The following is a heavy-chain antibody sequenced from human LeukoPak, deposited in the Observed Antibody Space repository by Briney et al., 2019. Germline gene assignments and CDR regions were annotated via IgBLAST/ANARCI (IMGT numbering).Heavy chain of an antibody. CDR2: ISRSSSAR. CDR3: ARDFVVGAPDAFDI. Sequence: GGSLRLSCAASGFTFSRYSMNWVRQAPGKGLEWVSYISRSSSARNYADSVQGRFTISRDNAKNSLYLQMNSLRDEDTAVYYCARDFVVGAPDAFDIWGQGTMVTVSS. CDR1: GFTFSRYS. V-gene: IGHV3-48*02. J-gene: IGHJ3*02. D-gene: IGHD2-15*01.